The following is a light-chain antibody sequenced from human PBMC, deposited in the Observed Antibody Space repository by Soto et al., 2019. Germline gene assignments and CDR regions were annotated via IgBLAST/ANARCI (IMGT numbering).Light chain of an antibody. CDR2: GVS. CDR3: QQYTKWPHT. J-gene: IGKJ2*01. CDR1: QRLRGY. V-gene: IGKV3-15*01. Sequence: IVMTQSPATLSVSPGERATLSCRASQRLRGYLAWYQHKPGQAPRLLIYGVSARATGIPAKFSGSGSETEFTLTTSRLHSEDSAVYYGQQYTKWPHTCGQGTKLEIK.